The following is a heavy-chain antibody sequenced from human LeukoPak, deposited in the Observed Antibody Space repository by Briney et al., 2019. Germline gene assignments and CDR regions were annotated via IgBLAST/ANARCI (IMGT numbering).Heavy chain of an antibody. CDR3: AKGGGIRITMVRGVTVDY. V-gene: IGHV3-23*01. J-gene: IGHJ4*02. CDR1: GFTFSSYA. CDR2: ISGGGSGT. Sequence: GGSLRLSCAPSGFTFSSYAMSWVRQAPGKGLEWVAVISGGGSGTYYADSVKGRFTISRDNSKNTLYLQMNSLRAEDTAVYYCAKGGGIRITMVRGVTVDYWGQGTLVTVSS. D-gene: IGHD3-10*01.